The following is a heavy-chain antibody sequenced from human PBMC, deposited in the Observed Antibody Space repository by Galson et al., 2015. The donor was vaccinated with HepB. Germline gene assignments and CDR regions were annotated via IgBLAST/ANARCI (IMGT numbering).Heavy chain of an antibody. CDR1: GFTFSSYA. D-gene: IGHD2-2*01. V-gene: IGHV3-23*01. CDR2: ITGSDDST. CDR3: AKATYQLPSSVPYWYFDL. Sequence: SLRLSCAASGFTFSSYAMSWVRQAPVRGLEWVSMITGSDDSTYYADSVKGRFTISRDKSKNTLYLQMNSLRAEDTAVYYCAKATYQLPSSVPYWYFDLWGRGTLVTVSS. J-gene: IGHJ2*01.